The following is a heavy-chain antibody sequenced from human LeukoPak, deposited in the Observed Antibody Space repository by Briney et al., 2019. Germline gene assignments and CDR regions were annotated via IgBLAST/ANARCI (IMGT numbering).Heavy chain of an antibody. J-gene: IGHJ6*02. D-gene: IGHD4-23*01. Sequence: PGGSLRLSCAASGFTFSSCAMSWVRQAPGKGLEWVSGISGSGGSTYYADSVKGRFTISRHNSKNTLYLQMNSLRAEDTAVYYCARDRGGNSEDYYGMDVWGQGTTVTVSS. CDR2: ISGSGGST. CDR1: GFTFSSCA. CDR3: ARDRGGNSEDYYGMDV. V-gene: IGHV3-23*01.